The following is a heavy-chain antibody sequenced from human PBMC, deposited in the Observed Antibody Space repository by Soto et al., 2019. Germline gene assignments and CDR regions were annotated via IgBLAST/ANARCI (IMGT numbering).Heavy chain of an antibody. J-gene: IGHJ6*02. Sequence: GESLKISCKGSGYSFTSYWISWVRLMPGKGLEWMGIIYPGDSDTRYSPSFQGQVTISADKSISTAYLQWSSLKASDTAMYYCARHLRYCSGGSCYPPYYYGMDVWGQGTTVTVSS. CDR3: ARHLRYCSGGSCYPPYYYGMDV. CDR2: IYPGDSDT. CDR1: GYSFTSYW. V-gene: IGHV5-51*01. D-gene: IGHD2-15*01.